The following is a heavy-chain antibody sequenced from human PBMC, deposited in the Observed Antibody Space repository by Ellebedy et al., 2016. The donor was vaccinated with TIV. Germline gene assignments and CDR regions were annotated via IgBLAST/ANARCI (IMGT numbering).Heavy chain of an antibody. J-gene: IGHJ4*02. CDR3: ASRRGIEAGPLDY. CDR1: GVTVRSNY. CDR2: LYSCRST. D-gene: IGHD6-13*01. V-gene: IGHV3-53*01. Sequence: GESLKISCAASGVTVRSNYLSWVRQAPGKGLEWVSLLYSCRSTYYADSVKGRFTVSRDNSKNTLYLQMNSLRAEDTAVYYWASRRGIEAGPLDYWGQGTLVTVSS.